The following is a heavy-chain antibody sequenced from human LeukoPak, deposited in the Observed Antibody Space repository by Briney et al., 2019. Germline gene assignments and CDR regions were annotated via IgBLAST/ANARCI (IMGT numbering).Heavy chain of an antibody. D-gene: IGHD3-22*01. CDR2: IYYSGST. V-gene: IGHV4-61*05. J-gene: IGHJ4*02. CDR1: GGSISSSSYY. CDR3: ARTGDSSGYYRNAIDY. Sequence: SETLSLTCTVSGGSISSSSYYWSWIRQPPGKGLEWIGYIYYSGSTYYTPSLKSRVTISVDTSKSQFSLSLSSVTAADMAVYYCARTGDSSGYYRNAIDYWGQGTLVTVSS.